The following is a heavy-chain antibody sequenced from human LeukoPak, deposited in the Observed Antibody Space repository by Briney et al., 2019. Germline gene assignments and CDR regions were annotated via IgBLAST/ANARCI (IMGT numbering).Heavy chain of an antibody. CDR3: ARGPGSGSYSHFDY. CDR1: GYTFTSYD. D-gene: IGHD3-10*01. Sequence: ASVKVSCKASGYTFTSYDINWVRQATGQGLEWMGWINAGNGNTQYSQKFQGRVTITRDTSASTAYMDLSSLRSEDTAVYFCARGPGSGSYSHFDYWGQGTLVTVSS. CDR2: INAGNGNT. V-gene: IGHV1-3*01. J-gene: IGHJ4*02.